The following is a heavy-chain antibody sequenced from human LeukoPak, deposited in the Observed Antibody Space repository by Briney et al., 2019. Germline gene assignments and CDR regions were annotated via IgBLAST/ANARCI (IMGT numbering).Heavy chain of an antibody. CDR2: ISGSGGST. J-gene: IGHJ4*02. CDR3: AKAPGSSGWESDY. Sequence: PGGSLRLSCAASGFTFSSYALSWVRQAPGKGLEWVSAISGSGGSTYYADSVKGRFTISRDNSKNTLYLQMNSLRAEDTAVYYCAKAPGSSGWESDYWGQGALVTVSS. CDR1: GFTFSSYA. D-gene: IGHD6-19*01. V-gene: IGHV3-23*01.